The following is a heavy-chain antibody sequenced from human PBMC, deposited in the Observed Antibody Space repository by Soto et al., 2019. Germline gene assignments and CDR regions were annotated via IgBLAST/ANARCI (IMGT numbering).Heavy chain of an antibody. CDR2: ISSSGTTI. V-gene: IGHV3-11*01. Sequence: ESGGGLVKPGGSLRLSCGASGFTFSDYYMSWIRQAPGKGLEWVSYISSSGTTIYYADSVKGRFTISRDNAKNSLFLQMNSLRAEDTAVYYCARDTYGDYVYGYYGMDVWGQGTTVTVSS. D-gene: IGHD4-17*01. CDR1: GFTFSDYY. J-gene: IGHJ6*02. CDR3: ARDTYGDYVYGYYGMDV.